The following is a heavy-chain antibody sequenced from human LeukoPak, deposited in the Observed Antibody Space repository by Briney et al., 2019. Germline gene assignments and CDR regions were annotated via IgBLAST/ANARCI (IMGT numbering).Heavy chain of an antibody. CDR2: IYHSGST. D-gene: IGHD6-13*01. CDR3: ARVRYSRNEDYYYYVDV. V-gene: IGHV4-38-2*02. Sequence: PSETLSLTCTVSGYSISSGYYWGWIRPPPGKGLEWIGSIYHSGSTYYNPSLKSRVTISVDTSKNQFSLKLSSVTAADTAVYYCARVRYSRNEDYYYYVDVWGKGTTVTVSS. CDR1: GYSISSGYY. J-gene: IGHJ6*03.